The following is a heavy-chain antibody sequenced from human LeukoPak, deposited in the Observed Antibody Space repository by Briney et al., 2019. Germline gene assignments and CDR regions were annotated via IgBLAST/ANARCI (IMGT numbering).Heavy chain of an antibody. CDR3: AKDQGIQLGIDY. Sequence: GRSLRLSCAASGFTFSSYGMHWVRQAPGKGLEWVAVLSYDGRNKYYADSLKGRFTISRDNSKNTLFLQMNSLRAEDTAVYYCAKDQGIQLGIDYWGQGSLVTVSS. CDR2: LSYDGRNK. V-gene: IGHV3-30*18. J-gene: IGHJ4*02. D-gene: IGHD5-18*01. CDR1: GFTFSSYG.